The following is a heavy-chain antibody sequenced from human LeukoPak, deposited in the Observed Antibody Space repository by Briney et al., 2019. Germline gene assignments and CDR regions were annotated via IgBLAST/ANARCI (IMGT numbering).Heavy chain of an antibody. J-gene: IGHJ4*02. CDR2: IWYDGSNK. Sequence: GRSLRLSCAASGFTFSSYGMHWVRQAPGKGLEWVAVIWYDGSNKYYADSVKGRFTISRDNSKNTLYLQMNSLRAEDTAVYYCARDSCGGDCRDYWGQGTLVTVSS. D-gene: IGHD2-21*01. CDR3: ARDSCGGDCRDY. CDR1: GFTFSSYG. V-gene: IGHV3-33*01.